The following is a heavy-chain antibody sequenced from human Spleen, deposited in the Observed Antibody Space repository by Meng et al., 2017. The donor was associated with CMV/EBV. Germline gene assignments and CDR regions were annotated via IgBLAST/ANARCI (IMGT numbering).Heavy chain of an antibody. CDR1: GGAIRGHY. Sequence: SETLSLTCSVSGGAIRGHYWSWIRQPPGKGLEWIGEINHSGSTNYNPSLKSRVTISVDTSKNQFSLKLGSVTAADTAVCYCARVRARGAFDIWGPGTMVTVSS. CDR2: INHSGST. CDR3: ARVRARGAFDI. D-gene: IGHD3-10*01. V-gene: IGHV4-34*01. J-gene: IGHJ3*02.